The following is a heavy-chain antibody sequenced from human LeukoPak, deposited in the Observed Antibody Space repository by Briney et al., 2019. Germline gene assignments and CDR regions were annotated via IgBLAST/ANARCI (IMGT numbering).Heavy chain of an antibody. V-gene: IGHV3-23*01. CDR1: GFRFSSYA. D-gene: IGHD1-7*01. CDR3: AKDERNWNYNLASQTYD. J-gene: IGHJ4*02. CDR2: ISGSSVST. Sequence: GGSLRPSCAASGFRFSSYAMSWVRQAPGKGLEWVSAISGSSVSTYYADSVKGRFTVSRDNSKNTLYLQMSSLRAEDTAVYYCAKDERNWNYNLASQTYDWGQGTLVTVSS.